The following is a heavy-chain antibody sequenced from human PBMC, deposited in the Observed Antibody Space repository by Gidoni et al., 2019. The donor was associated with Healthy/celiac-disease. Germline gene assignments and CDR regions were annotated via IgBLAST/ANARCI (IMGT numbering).Heavy chain of an antibody. CDR1: GFTFSSYA. CDR3: AKDLAPYYYDSSGYPNYYYGMDV. Sequence: EVQLLESGGGLVQPGGSLRLSCAASGFTFSSYAMSWVRQAPGKGLELVSAISGSGGSTYYADSVKGRFTISRDNSKNTLYLQMNSLRAEDTAVYYCAKDLAPYYYDSSGYPNYYYGMDVWGQGTTVTVSS. CDR2: ISGSGGST. J-gene: IGHJ6*02. V-gene: IGHV3-23*01. D-gene: IGHD3-22*01.